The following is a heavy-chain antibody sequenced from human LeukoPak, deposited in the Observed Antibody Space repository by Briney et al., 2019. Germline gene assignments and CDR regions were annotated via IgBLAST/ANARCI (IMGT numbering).Heavy chain of an antibody. V-gene: IGHV4-39*07. Sequence: SETLSLTCTVSGGSISSSSYYWGWIRQPPGKGLEWIGSIYYSGSTYHNPSLKSRVTISVDTSKNQFSLKLSSVTAADTAVYYCARVSRSSWSALDYWGQGTLVTVSS. J-gene: IGHJ4*02. D-gene: IGHD6-13*01. CDR1: GGSISSSSYY. CDR3: ARVSRSSWSALDY. CDR2: IYYSGST.